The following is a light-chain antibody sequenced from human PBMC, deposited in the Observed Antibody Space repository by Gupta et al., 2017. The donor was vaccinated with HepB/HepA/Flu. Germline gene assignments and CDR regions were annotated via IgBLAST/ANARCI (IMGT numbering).Light chain of an antibody. V-gene: IGKV1-9*01. Sequence: DIQLTQSPSFLSASVGDRVTITCRASQDINSYLIWYQQKPGKAPTLLIYRASTLQGGVPPRFSGSGSGTEFTLTISSLPTKDFATYYCQQFNRYPSTFGQGTRLDMK. CDR1: QDINSY. CDR2: RAS. J-gene: IGKJ5*01. CDR3: QQFNRYPST.